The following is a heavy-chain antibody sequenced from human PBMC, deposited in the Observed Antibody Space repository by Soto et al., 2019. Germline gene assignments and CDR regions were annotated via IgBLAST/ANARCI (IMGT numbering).Heavy chain of an antibody. D-gene: IGHD1-7*01. Sequence: GASVKVSCKASGGTFSSYAISWVRQAPGQGLEWMGGIIPIFGTANYAQKFQGRVTITADESTSTAYMELSSLRSEDTAVYYCATTGTTEGYYFDYWGQGTLVTVSS. CDR3: ATTGTTEGYYFDY. CDR1: GGTFSSYA. V-gene: IGHV1-69*13. CDR2: IIPIFGTA. J-gene: IGHJ4*02.